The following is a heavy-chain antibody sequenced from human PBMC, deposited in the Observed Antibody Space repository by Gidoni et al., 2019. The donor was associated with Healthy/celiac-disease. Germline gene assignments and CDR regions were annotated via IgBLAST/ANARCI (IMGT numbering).Heavy chain of an antibody. J-gene: IGHJ3*02. CDR2: ISWNSGSI. CDR3: AKDDYYDSSGYGDAFDI. Sequence: EVQLVESGGGLVQPGRSLRLSCAASGFPFDDYAMHWVRQAPGKGLEWVSGISWNSGSIGYADSVKGRFTISRDNAKNSLYLQMNSLRAEDTALYYCAKDDYYDSSGYGDAFDIWGQGTMVTVSS. V-gene: IGHV3-9*01. D-gene: IGHD3-22*01. CDR1: GFPFDDYA.